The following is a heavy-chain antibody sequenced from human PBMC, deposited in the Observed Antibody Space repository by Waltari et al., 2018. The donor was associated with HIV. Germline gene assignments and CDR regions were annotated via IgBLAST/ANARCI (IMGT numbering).Heavy chain of an antibody. CDR1: GYTFPASY. CDR3: ARDDCSGGSCLDY. CDR2: INPDSGGT. Sequence: QVQLVQSGAEVKKPGASVKVSCKASGYTFPASYMPWVRQAPGQGLEWMGWINPDSGGTNYAQKFQGRVTMTRDTSISTAYMELSRLGSDDTAVYYCARDDCSGGSCLDYWGQGTLVTVSS. J-gene: IGHJ4*02. V-gene: IGHV1-2*02. D-gene: IGHD2-15*01.